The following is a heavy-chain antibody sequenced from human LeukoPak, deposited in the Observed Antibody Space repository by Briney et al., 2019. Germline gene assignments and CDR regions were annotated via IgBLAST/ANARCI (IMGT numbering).Heavy chain of an antibody. CDR2: ISGSGGTT. CDR1: GFTFSSYA. Sequence: GGSLRLSCAASGFTFSSYAMSWVRQAPGKGLEWVLAISGSGGTTHYADSVKGRLTISRDNSKNTLYLQMNSLRAEDTAVYYCAKVTGGDMITYGGLDYWGQGTLVTVSS. V-gene: IGHV3-23*01. CDR3: AKVTGGDMITYGGLDY. D-gene: IGHD3-16*01. J-gene: IGHJ4*02.